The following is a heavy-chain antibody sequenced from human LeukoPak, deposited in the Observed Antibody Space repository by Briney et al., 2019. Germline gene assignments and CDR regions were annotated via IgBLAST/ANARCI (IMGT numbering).Heavy chain of an antibody. D-gene: IGHD2-15*01. CDR2: ISRTGTI. J-gene: IGHJ4*02. CDR3: ARDRSDGYHFDY. Sequence: GGSLRLSCAASGFTFSNYNMNWVRQAPGKGLEWVSYISRTGTIYYADSVRGRFTISRDNAKNSLYLHMSSLRDEDTALYYCARDRSDGYHFDYWGQGTLVTVSS. V-gene: IGHV3-69-1*01. CDR1: GFTFSNYN.